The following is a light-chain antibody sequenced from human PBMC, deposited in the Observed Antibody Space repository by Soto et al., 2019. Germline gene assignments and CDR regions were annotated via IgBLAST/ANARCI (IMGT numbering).Light chain of an antibody. CDR1: SSDVGAYNY. CDR2: EVS. CDR3: FSFTTDWTHV. J-gene: IGLJ1*01. V-gene: IGLV2-14*01. Sequence: QSGLTQPASVSGSPGQSITISCTGTSSDVGAYNYVSWFQQHPGKAPTLIISEVSNRPSGVSNRFSGSKSRNAASLTISGLQAEDEADYFCFSFTTDWTHVFGTGTKVTVL.